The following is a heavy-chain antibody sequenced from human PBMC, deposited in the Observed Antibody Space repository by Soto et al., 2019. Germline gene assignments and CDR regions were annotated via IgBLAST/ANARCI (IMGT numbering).Heavy chain of an antibody. J-gene: IGHJ4*02. Sequence: PGGSLRLSCAASGFTFDDYAMHWVRRAPGKGLEWVSGISWNSGSIGYADSVKGRFTISRDNAKNSLYLQMNSLRAEDTALYYCAKDISYDSSGYYPGGHYFDYWGQGTLVTVSS. CDR3: AKDISYDSSGYYPGGHYFDY. D-gene: IGHD3-22*01. CDR2: ISWNSGSI. V-gene: IGHV3-9*01. CDR1: GFTFDDYA.